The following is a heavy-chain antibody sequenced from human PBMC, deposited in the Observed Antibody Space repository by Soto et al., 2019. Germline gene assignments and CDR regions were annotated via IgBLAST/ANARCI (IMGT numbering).Heavy chain of an antibody. V-gene: IGHV4-61*03. CDR1: GDSVTSGSIY. D-gene: IGHD3-3*01. Sequence: QVPLQESGPGLVKPSETLSLTCTVSGDSVTSGSIYWSWIRQPQGKELEWIGYVHYTGSTDYNPSLKSRVAISVDTSKNHFSLTLSSVTAADTGVYYCAGDRGNFGVVRAVFYQYGMDVWGQGTAVTVSS. CDR3: AGDRGNFGVVRAVFYQYGMDV. J-gene: IGHJ6*02. CDR2: VHYTGST.